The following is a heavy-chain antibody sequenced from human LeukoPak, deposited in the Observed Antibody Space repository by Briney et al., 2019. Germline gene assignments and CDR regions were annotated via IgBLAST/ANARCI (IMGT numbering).Heavy chain of an antibody. CDR1: GGSISSYY. CDR2: IYYSGST. J-gene: IGHJ4*02. Sequence: SETLSLTCTVSGGSISSYYWSWIRQPPGKGLEWIGYIYYSGSTNYNPSLKSRVTISVDTSKNQSSLKLSSVTAADTAVYYCARQSQQWLYSHWGQGTLVTVSS. V-gene: IGHV4-59*08. CDR3: ARQSQQWLYSH. D-gene: IGHD6-19*01.